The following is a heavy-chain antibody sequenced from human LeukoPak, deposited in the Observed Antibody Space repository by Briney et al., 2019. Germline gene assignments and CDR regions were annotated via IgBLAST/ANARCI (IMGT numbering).Heavy chain of an antibody. V-gene: IGHV4-30-4*08. CDR2: IYYSGST. CDR3: ARVDDSSGYSDY. D-gene: IGHD3-22*01. Sequence: SETLSVTCTVSGDSISSSNYYWSWIRQPPGKGLEWIGYIYYSGSTYYNPSLKSRVTISVDTSKNQFSLKLSSVTAADTAVYYCARVDDSSGYSDYWGQGTLVTVSS. CDR1: GDSISSSNYY. J-gene: IGHJ4*02.